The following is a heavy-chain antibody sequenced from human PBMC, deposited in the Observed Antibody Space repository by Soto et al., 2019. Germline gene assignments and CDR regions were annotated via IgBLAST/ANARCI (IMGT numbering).Heavy chain of an antibody. V-gene: IGHV4-59*02. CDR2: VYYSGST. J-gene: IGHJ6*02. Sequence: PSETLSLTCTVSGASVSTYYWSWIRQPPGKGLEWIGYVYYSGSTDYNPSLKSRVIISVDTSKNQFSLKLNSVTAADTAVYYCAGIGGLELRYPMDVWGQGTTVTVSS. CDR3: AGIGGLELRYPMDV. CDR1: GASVSTYY. D-gene: IGHD1-7*01.